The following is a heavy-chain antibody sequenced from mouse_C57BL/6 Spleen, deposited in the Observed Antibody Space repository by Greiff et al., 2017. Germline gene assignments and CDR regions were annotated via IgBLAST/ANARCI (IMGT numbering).Heavy chain of an antibody. Sequence: DVQLQESGPELVKPGASVKIPCKASGYTFTDYNMDWVKQSHGKSLEWIGDINPNNGGTIYNQKFKGKATLTVDKSSSTAYMELRSLTSEDTAVYYCARVLRSFDYWGQGTTLTVSS. D-gene: IGHD1-1*01. V-gene: IGHV1-18*01. CDR3: ARVLRSFDY. CDR2: INPNNGGT. J-gene: IGHJ2*01. CDR1: GYTFTDYN.